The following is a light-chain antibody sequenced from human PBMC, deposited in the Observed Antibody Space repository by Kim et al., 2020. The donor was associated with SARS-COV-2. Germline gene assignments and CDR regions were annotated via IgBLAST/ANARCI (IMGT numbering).Light chain of an antibody. Sequence: SYELTQPPSVSVSPGQTASITCSGDKLGDKYACWYQQKPGQSPVLVIYQDSKRRSGIPERFSGSNSGNTATLTISGTQAMDEADYYCEAWDSSTWVFGGG. CDR3: EAWDSSTWV. J-gene: IGLJ3*02. V-gene: IGLV3-1*01. CDR2: QDS. CDR1: KLGDKY.